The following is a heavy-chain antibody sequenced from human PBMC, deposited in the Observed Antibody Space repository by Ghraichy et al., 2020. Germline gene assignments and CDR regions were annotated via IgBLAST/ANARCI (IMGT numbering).Heavy chain of an antibody. V-gene: IGHV3-21*01. CDR3: ARARDLDSSGPHPMDY. CDR2: ISSSSSYI. CDR1: GFTFSSYS. Sequence: LSLTCAASGFTFSSYSMNWVRQAPGKGLEWVSSISSSSSYIYYADSVKGRFTISRDNAKNSLYLQMNSLRTEDTAVYYCARARDLDSSGPHPMDYWGQVTLVTVSS. J-gene: IGHJ4*02. D-gene: IGHD3-22*01.